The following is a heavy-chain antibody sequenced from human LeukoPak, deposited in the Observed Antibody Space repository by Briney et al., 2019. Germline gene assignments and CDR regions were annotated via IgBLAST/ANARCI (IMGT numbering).Heavy chain of an antibody. J-gene: IGHJ4*02. V-gene: IGHV3-7*01. Sequence: GGSLRLSCVASGLTYSDYWMMWVRQAPGKGLEWVAQINQYGSERYYVDSVRGRFTISRDNAKNSLDLQMNTLRVEDTAVYYCVRDATRGGDLDHWGQGTLVTVSS. CDR3: VRDATRGGDLDH. CDR2: INQYGSER. CDR1: GLTYSDYW. D-gene: IGHD2-21*01.